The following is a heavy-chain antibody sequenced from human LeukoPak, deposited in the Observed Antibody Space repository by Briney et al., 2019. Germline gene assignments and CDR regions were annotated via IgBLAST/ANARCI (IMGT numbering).Heavy chain of an antibody. CDR1: GITLSNYG. CDR2: ISGSAGGT. D-gene: IGHD3-22*01. J-gene: IGHJ4*02. Sequence: GGSLRLSCAVSGITLSNYGMSWVRQAAGKGLEWVAGISGSAGGTYYADSVKGRFTISRDNAKNTLYLQLNNLRAEDTAVYFCAKRGVVIRVILVGFYKEAYYFDSWGQGALVTVSS. V-gene: IGHV3-23*01. CDR3: AKRGVVIRVILVGFYKEAYYFDS.